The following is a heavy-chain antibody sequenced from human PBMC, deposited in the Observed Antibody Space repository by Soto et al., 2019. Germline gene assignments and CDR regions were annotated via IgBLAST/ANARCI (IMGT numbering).Heavy chain of an antibody. J-gene: IGHJ6*04. CDR1: GFTCASYN. CDR2: IRHHSEYI. CDR3: ARGASAERQTDGDSYHYYPMDV. V-gene: IGHV3-21*01. D-gene: IGHD3-22*01. Sequence: VGSLRLSCASSGFTCASYNILSVRQAPSKWLDRGASIRHHSEYIDHADSVKGRCTVSGGKAKSSLFLEMTTLRDEDTDVYYCARGASAERQTDGDSYHYYPMDVWGKGTTVTVSS.